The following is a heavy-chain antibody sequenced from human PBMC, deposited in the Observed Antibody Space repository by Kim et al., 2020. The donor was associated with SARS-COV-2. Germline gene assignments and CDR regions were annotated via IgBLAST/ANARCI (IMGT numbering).Heavy chain of an antibody. D-gene: IGHD6-19*01. J-gene: IGHJ6*02. Sequence: PSFQGHFTISADKSISTAYLQWSSLKASDTAMYYCARRPVAGPPGDVWGQGTTVTVSS. CDR3: ARRPVAGPPGDV. V-gene: IGHV5-10-1*01.